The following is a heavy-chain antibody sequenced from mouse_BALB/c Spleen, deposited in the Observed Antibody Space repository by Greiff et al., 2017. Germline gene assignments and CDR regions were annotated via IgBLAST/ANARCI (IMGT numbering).Heavy chain of an antibody. J-gene: IGHJ2*01. V-gene: IGHV14-3*02. Sequence: EVKLQESGAELVKPGASVKLSCTASGFNIKDTYMHWVKQRPEQGLEWIGRIDPANGNTKYDPKFQGKATITADTSSNTAYLQLSSLTSEDTAVYYCASIYYDYDGGYWGQGTTLTVSS. CDR1: GFNIKDTY. D-gene: IGHD2-4*01. CDR3: ASIYYDYDGGY. CDR2: IDPANGNT.